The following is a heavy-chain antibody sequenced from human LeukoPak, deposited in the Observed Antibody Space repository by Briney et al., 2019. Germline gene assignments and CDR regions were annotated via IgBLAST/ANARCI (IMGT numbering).Heavy chain of an antibody. CDR1: GFTFSSYG. J-gene: IGHJ4*02. D-gene: IGHD2-15*01. CDR3: ARAVRVAATPFDY. Sequence: GRSLKLSCAASGFTFSSYGMHWVRQAPGKGLEWVAVIWYDGSNKYYADSVKGRFTISRDNSKNTLYLQMNSLRAEDTAVYYCARAVRVAATPFDYWGQGTLVTVSS. V-gene: IGHV3-33*01. CDR2: IWYDGSNK.